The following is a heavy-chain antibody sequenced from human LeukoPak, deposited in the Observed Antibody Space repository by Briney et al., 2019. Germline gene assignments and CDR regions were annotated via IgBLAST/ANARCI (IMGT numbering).Heavy chain of an antibody. CDR2: ISYDGSNK. CDR3: AKASRDLGYYFDY. V-gene: IGHV3-30*18. J-gene: IGHJ4*02. Sequence: GGSLRLSCAASGFTFSSYGMHWVRQAPGKGLEWVAVISYDGSNKYYADSVKGRFTISRDNSKNTLYLQMNSLRAEDTAVYYCAKASRDLGYYFDYWGQGTLVTVSS. CDR1: GFTFSSYG. D-gene: IGHD3-16*01.